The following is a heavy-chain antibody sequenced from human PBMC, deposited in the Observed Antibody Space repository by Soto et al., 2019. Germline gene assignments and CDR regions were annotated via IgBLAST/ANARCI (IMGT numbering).Heavy chain of an antibody. D-gene: IGHD6-6*01. CDR2: LSWNGDYT. Sequence: EVQLVESGGGLVQPGRSLRLSCAVSGFTFDDYAMHWVRQAPGKGLEWVSGLSWNGDYTGYADSVKGRFTISRDNTKNSLYLQMTSLRAEDTALYYCAKGTRSSYYYGMDVWSQGTTVTVSS. J-gene: IGHJ6*02. CDR1: GFTFDDYA. V-gene: IGHV3-9*01. CDR3: AKGTRSSYYYGMDV.